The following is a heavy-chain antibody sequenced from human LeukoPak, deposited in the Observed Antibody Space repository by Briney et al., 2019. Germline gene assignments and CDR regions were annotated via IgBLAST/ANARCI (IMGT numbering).Heavy chain of an antibody. J-gene: IGHJ3*01. CDR3: ARDLQTGLAFDA. CDR2: LSGSGRLI. D-gene: IGHD7-27*01. V-gene: IGHV3-21*06. CDR1: GLTFGSGT. Sequence: GGSLRLSCAASGLTFGSGTMNWVRQAPGKALEWVSSLSGSGRLIWYAGSVKGRFTISRDNAANSLFLQMNSLRVEDTAVYYCARDLQTGLAFDAWGQGTVVTVSS.